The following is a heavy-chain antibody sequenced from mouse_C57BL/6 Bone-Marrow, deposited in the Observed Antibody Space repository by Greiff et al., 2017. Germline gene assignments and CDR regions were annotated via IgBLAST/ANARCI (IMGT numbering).Heavy chain of an antibody. D-gene: IGHD1-1*01. CDR3: AREGITTGGGAMDY. V-gene: IGHV1-7*01. Sequence: VQLQQSGAELAKPGASVKLSCMASGYTFTSYWMHWVKQRPGPGLEWIGYINPSSGYTKYNQKFKDKATLTADKSSSPAYMRLCSLTYEASAVYNGAREGITTGGGAMDYWGKGTSVTVSS. J-gene: IGHJ4*01. CDR2: INPSSGYT. CDR1: GYTFTSYW.